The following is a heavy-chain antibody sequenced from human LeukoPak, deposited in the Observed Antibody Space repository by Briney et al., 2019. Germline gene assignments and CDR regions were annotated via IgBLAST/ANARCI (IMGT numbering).Heavy chain of an antibody. CDR2: IIPIFGTA. D-gene: IGHD3-22*01. V-gene: IGHV1-69*05. CDR1: GGTFSSYA. CDR3: ARGIVVAYSFDY. Sequence: SVKVSCKASGGTFSSYAISWVRQAPGQGLEWMGRIIPIFGTANYAQKFQGRVTINTDESTSTAYMELSSLRSEDTAVYYCARGIVVAYSFDYWGQGTLVTVSS. J-gene: IGHJ4*02.